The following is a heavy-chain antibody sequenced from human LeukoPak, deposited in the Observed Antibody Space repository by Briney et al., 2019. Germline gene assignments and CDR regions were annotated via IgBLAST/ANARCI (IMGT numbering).Heavy chain of an antibody. CDR2: IYYSGST. CDR3: ARVYYDSSGHALRGAFGY. D-gene: IGHD3-22*01. J-gene: IGHJ4*02. V-gene: IGHV4-30-4*07. Sequence: PSETLSLTCAVSGGSISSGGYSWSWIRQPPGKGLEWIGYIYYSGSTYYNPSLKSRVTISVDTSKNQFSLKLSSVTAADTAVYYCARVYYDSSGHALRGAFGYWGQGTLVTVSS. CDR1: GGSISSGGYS.